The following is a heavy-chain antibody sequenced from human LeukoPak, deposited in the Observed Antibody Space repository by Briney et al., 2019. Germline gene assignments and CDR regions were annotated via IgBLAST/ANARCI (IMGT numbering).Heavy chain of an antibody. Sequence: SVKVSCKASGGTFSSYAISWVRQAPGQGLEWMGRIIPILGIANYAQKFQGRVTITADKSTSTAYMELSSLRSEDTAVYYCARVGGMATISYGMDVWGQGTTVTVSS. CDR3: ARVGGMATISYGMDV. D-gene: IGHD5-24*01. V-gene: IGHV1-69*04. J-gene: IGHJ6*02. CDR1: GGTFSSYA. CDR2: IIPILGIA.